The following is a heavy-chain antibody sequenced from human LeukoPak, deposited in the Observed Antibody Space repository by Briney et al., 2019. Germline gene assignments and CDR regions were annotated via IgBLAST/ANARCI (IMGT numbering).Heavy chain of an antibody. CDR2: IYYSGST. Sequence: SETLSLTCTVSGGSISSYYWSWIRQPPGKGLEWIGYIYYSGSTNYNPSLKSRVTISVDTSKNQFSLKLSSVTAADTAVYYCARVDYGSGSYRFDPWGQETLVTVSS. D-gene: IGHD3-10*01. CDR1: GGSISSYY. CDR3: ARVDYGSGSYRFDP. V-gene: IGHV4-59*01. J-gene: IGHJ5*02.